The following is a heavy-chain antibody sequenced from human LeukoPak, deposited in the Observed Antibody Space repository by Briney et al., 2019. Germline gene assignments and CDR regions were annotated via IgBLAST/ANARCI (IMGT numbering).Heavy chain of an antibody. CDR3: ARGYDSSGYYPDAFDI. Sequence: GGSLRLSCEASGFIFSTYWMSWVRQAPGKGLEWVAVISYDGSNKYHAESVKGRFTISRDNSKNTLYLQMKSLRADDRAVYYCARGYDSSGYYPDAFDIWGQGTMVTVSS. V-gene: IGHV3-30*03. CDR2: ISYDGSNK. J-gene: IGHJ3*02. CDR1: GFIFSTYW. D-gene: IGHD3-22*01.